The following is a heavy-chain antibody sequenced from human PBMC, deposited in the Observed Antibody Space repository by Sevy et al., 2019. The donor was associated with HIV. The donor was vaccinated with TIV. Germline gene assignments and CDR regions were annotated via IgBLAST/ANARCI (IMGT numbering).Heavy chain of an antibody. CDR2: ISGSGGST. CDR1: GFTFSSYA. Sequence: GGSLRLSCAASGFTFSSYAMSWVRQAPGKGLEWVSAISGSGGSTDYANSVKGRFTISRDNSKNTLYLQMNSLRAEDTAVYYCAKSVNSVVRPDAFDIWGQGTMVTVSS. J-gene: IGHJ3*02. D-gene: IGHD1-26*01. V-gene: IGHV3-23*01. CDR3: AKSVNSVVRPDAFDI.